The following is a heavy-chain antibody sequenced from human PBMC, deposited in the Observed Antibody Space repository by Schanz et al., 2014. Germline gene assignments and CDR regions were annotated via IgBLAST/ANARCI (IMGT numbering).Heavy chain of an antibody. Sequence: QVQLQQWGAGLLKPSETLSLTCGVFGGSFSGYYWSWIRQPPGKGLEWIGEIYHTGSTNYNPSLKSRVTISVDTAKNQFSLKLSSVTAADTAVYYCARGHHPHGITVAARGFDPWGQGTLVTVSS. D-gene: IGHD6-19*01. CDR3: ARGHHPHGITVAARGFDP. CDR2: IYHTGST. CDR1: GGSFSGYY. V-gene: IGHV4-34*01. J-gene: IGHJ5*02.